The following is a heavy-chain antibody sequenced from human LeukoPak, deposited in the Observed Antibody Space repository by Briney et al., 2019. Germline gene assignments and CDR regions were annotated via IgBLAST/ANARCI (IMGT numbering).Heavy chain of an antibody. V-gene: IGHV3-30*18. CDR3: TKPSCSGGSCYRLWYFDY. CDR2: ISYDGSNK. D-gene: IGHD2-15*01. Sequence: GGSLRLSCAASGFTFSSYGMHWVRQAPGKGLEWVEVISYDGSNKYYADSVKGRFTISRDNSKNTLYLQMNSLRAEDTAVYYCTKPSCSGGSCYRLWYFDYWGQGTLVTVSS. J-gene: IGHJ4*02. CDR1: GFTFSSYG.